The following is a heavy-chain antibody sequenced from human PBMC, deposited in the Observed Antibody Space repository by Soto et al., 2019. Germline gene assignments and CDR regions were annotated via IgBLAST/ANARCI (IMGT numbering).Heavy chain of an antibody. CDR3: ARDGGTVAALPGGF. V-gene: IGHV1-18*01. CDR2: ISAYNGNT. D-gene: IGHD3-16*01. CDR1: GYNFVNYG. J-gene: IGHJ4*02. Sequence: QVQLVQSGTEVRKPGASVKVSCKASGYNFVNYGITWVRQAPGQGLERMGWISAYNGNTDYEQKLQGRITMTTDTSTSTAYLELRSLRSNDTAVYYCARDGGTVAALPGGFWGQGTLVSVSS.